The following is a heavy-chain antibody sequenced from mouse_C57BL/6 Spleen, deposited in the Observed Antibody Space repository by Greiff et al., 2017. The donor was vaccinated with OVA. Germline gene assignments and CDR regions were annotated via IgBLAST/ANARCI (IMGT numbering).Heavy chain of an antibody. CDR1: GYTFTSYW. CDR2: INPSNGGT. Sequence: QVQLKQPGTELVKPGASVKLSCKASGYTFTSYWMHWVKQRPGQGLEWIGNINPSNGGTNYNEKFKSKATLTVDKSSSTAYMQLSSLTSEDSAVYYCARAYYGSSYVLYFDYWGQGTTLTVSS. CDR3: ARAYYGSSYVLYFDY. D-gene: IGHD1-1*01. J-gene: IGHJ2*01. V-gene: IGHV1-53*01.